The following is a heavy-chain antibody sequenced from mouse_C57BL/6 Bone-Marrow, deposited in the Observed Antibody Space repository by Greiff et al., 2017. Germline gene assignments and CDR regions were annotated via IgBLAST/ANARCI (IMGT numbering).Heavy chain of an antibody. J-gene: IGHJ2*01. CDR3: ARDYYGSSYDY. CDR2: IDTSDSYT. D-gene: IGHD1-1*01. Sequence: QVQLQQPGAELVRPGTSVKLSCKASGYTFTSYWMHWVKQRPGQGLEWIGVIDTSDSYTNYNQKVKGKATLTVDTSSSTYNMQLSSLTSKYSAVYYCARDYYGSSYDYWCQGTTLTVSS. CDR1: GYTFTSYW. V-gene: IGHV1-59*01.